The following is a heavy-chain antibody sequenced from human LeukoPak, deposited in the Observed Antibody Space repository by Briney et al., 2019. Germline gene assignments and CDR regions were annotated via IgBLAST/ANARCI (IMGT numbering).Heavy chain of an antibody. Sequence: SETLSLTCTVSGGSISSGGYYWSWIRQHPGKGLEWIGYIYYSGSTYYNPSLKSRVTISVDTSKNQFSLKLSSVTAADTAVYYCARVSPDSSGYPSKYYFDYWGQGTLVTVSS. D-gene: IGHD3-22*01. CDR1: GGSISSGGYY. CDR2: IYYSGST. CDR3: ARVSPDSSGYPSKYYFDY. J-gene: IGHJ4*02. V-gene: IGHV4-31*03.